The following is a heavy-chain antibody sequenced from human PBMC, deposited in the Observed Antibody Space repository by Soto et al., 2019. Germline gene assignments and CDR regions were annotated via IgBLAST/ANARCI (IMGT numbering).Heavy chain of an antibody. Sequence: GASVKVSCKASGGTFTSYGISWVRQAPGQGLEWMGWISAYNGNTNYAQKLQGRVTMTTDTSTSTAYMELRSLRSDDTAVYYCARSPPTVLLWFGELSPWFDPWGQGTLVTVSS. CDR1: GGTFTSYG. V-gene: IGHV1-18*01. D-gene: IGHD3-10*01. CDR2: ISAYNGNT. J-gene: IGHJ5*02. CDR3: ARSPPTVLLWFGELSPWFDP.